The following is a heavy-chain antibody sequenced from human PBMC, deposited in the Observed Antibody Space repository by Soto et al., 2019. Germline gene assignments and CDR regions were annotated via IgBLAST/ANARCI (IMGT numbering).Heavy chain of an antibody. D-gene: IGHD3-10*01. V-gene: IGHV1-8*01. Sequence: ASVKVSCKASGDTFTTYDINWVRQATGHGLEWMGWINPNSGNIGYAQRFQGRVTMTRDTAVRTAYMEVSSLRSDDTAVYYCARGRASGSYYLLDYWGQGTLVTVSS. CDR3: ARGRASGSYYLLDY. J-gene: IGHJ4*02. CDR2: INPNSGNI. CDR1: GDTFTTYD.